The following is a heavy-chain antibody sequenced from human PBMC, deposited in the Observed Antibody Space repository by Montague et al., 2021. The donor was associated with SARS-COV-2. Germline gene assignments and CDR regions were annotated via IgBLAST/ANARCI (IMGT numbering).Heavy chain of an antibody. CDR1: GGFFSGYY. V-gene: IGHV4-34*01. CDR3: ARGRAVTTFYYYYYGMDV. J-gene: IGHJ6*02. Sequence: SETLSLTCAVYGGFFSGYYWSWIRQPPGKGLEWIGEINHSGSTNYNPSLKGRVTISVDTSKNQFSLKLSSVTAADTAVYYCARGRAVTTFYYYYYGMDVWGQGTTVTVSS. D-gene: IGHD4-17*01. CDR2: INHSGST.